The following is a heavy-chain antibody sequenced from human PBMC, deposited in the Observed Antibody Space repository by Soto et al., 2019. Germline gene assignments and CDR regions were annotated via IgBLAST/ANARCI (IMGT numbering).Heavy chain of an antibody. CDR2: ISSSSSYI. Sequence: EVQLVESGGGLVKPGGSLRLSCAASGFTFSSYSMNWVRQAPGKGLEWVSSISSSSSYIYYADSVKGRFTISRDNAKNSLYLQMNSLRAEDTAVYYCARGTNIAAAGTRDFDYWGQGTLVTVSS. V-gene: IGHV3-21*01. J-gene: IGHJ4*02. CDR3: ARGTNIAAAGTRDFDY. CDR1: GFTFSSYS. D-gene: IGHD6-13*01.